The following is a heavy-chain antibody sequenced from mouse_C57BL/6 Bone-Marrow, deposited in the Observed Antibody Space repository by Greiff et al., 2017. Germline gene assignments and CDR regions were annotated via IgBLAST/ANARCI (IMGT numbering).Heavy chain of an antibody. CDR3: AREEASCAYYFGN. Sequence: VQLQQPGAELVKPGASVKLSCKASGYTFTSYWMHWVKQRPGQGLEWIGMIHPNSGSTNYNEKFKSKATLTVDKSSSTAYMQLSSLTSEDSAVYGCAREEASCAYYFGNWGQGTTLTVSS. CDR2: IHPNSGST. D-gene: IGHD6-1*01. V-gene: IGHV1-64*01. J-gene: IGHJ2*01. CDR1: GYTFTSYW.